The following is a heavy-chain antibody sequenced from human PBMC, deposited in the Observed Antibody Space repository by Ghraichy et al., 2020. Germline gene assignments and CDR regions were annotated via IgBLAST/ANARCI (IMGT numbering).Heavy chain of an antibody. Sequence: SVKVSCKASGGTFSSYAISWVRQAPGQGLEWMGRIIPILGIAKYAQKFQGRVTITADKSTSTAYMELSSLRSEDTAVYYCARGHDGGAFDIWGQGTMVTVS. CDR2: IIPILGIA. CDR1: GGTFSSYA. V-gene: IGHV1-69*04. CDR3: ARGHDGGAFDI. J-gene: IGHJ3*02. D-gene: IGHD4-23*01.